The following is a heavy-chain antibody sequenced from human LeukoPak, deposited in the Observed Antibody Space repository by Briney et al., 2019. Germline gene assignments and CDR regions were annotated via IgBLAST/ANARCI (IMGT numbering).Heavy chain of an antibody. V-gene: IGHV3-23*01. CDR1: GFTFSSYA. CDR3: AKGLAAAGFPYYFDY. Sequence: GGSLRLSCAASGFTFSSYAMSWVRQAPGKGLEWVSAISGSGGSTYYADSVKGRFTTSRDNSKNTLYLQMNSLRAEDTAVYYCAKGLAAAGFPYYFDYWGQGTLVTVSS. D-gene: IGHD6-13*01. J-gene: IGHJ4*02. CDR2: ISGSGGST.